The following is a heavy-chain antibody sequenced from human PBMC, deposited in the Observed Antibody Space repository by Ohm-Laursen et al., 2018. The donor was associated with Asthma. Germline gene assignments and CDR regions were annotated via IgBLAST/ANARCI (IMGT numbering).Heavy chain of an antibody. Sequence: SETLSLTWTVSGGSISSGGYYLSWIRQPPGKGLEWIGCVYNAGRTNYNPSLESRVTMSLDLPKNQFSLKLSSVTAADTAVYYCARVYYDSSGYYPSGFDYWGQGTLVTVSS. CDR2: VYNAGRT. V-gene: IGHV4-61*08. CDR3: ARVYYDSSGYYPSGFDY. J-gene: IGHJ4*02. D-gene: IGHD3-22*01. CDR1: GGSISSGGYY.